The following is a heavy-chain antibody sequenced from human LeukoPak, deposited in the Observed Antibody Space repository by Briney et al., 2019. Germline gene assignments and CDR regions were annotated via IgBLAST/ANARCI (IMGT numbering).Heavy chain of an antibody. CDR2: IYSSGTT. D-gene: IGHD6-13*01. Sequence: PAETLSLTCTVSGASVSSGDYYWTWIRQHPAKGLEWLGYIYSSGTTYYNPPLKSRVSISVDTSKNQFSLKLASVTAADTAVYYCAREFGSSWSFDYWGQGALVTVSS. V-gene: IGHV4-31*03. J-gene: IGHJ4*02. CDR3: AREFGSSWSFDY. CDR1: GASVSSGDYY.